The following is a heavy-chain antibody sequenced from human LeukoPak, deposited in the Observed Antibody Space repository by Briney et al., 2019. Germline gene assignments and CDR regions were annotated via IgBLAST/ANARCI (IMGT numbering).Heavy chain of an antibody. V-gene: IGHV1-18*04. Sequence: ASVKVSCKASGYTFTGYYMHWVRQAPGQGLEWMGWISAYNGNTNYAQKLQGRVTMTTDTSTSTAYMELRSLRSDDTAVYYCVPFTRYCSSTSCYSWFDPWGQGTLVTVSS. CDR2: ISAYNGNT. CDR3: VPFTRYCSSTSCYSWFDP. D-gene: IGHD2-2*01. CDR1: GYTFTGYY. J-gene: IGHJ5*02.